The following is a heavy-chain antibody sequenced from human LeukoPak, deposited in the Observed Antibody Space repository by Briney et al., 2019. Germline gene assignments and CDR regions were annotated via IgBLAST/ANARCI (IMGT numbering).Heavy chain of an antibody. Sequence: GASVKVSCKASGYTFTSYGISWVRQAPGQGLEWMGWISAYNGNTNYAQKLQGRVTMTTDTSTSTAYMELRSLRSDDTAVYYCARDHLSRAATGISLVDWGQGTLVTVSS. V-gene: IGHV1-18*01. D-gene: IGHD1-1*01. CDR2: ISAYNGNT. CDR3: ARDHLSRAATGISLVD. J-gene: IGHJ4*02. CDR1: GYTFTSYG.